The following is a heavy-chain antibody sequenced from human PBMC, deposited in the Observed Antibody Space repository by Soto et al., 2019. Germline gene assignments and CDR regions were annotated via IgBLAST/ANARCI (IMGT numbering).Heavy chain of an antibody. V-gene: IGHV4-34*01. J-gene: IGHJ4*02. D-gene: IGHD3-10*01. CDR2: INDSGSA. CDR1: GGSFSGYY. Sequence: SETLSLTCGVSGGSFSGYYWSWIRHPPGEGLEWIGEINDSGSANHNPSLTGRVTISLDTSKNQFSLKLNSVTAADTAVYYCARVAYYFGSGRYDFWGQGTQVTVSS. CDR3: ARVAYYFGSGRYDF.